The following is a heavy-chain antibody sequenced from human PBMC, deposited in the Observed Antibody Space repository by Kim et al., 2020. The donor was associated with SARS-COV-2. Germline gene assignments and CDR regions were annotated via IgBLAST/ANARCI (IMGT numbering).Heavy chain of an antibody. CDR3: SRVWYNLNYYSMEV. J-gene: IGHJ6*02. Sequence: ASVKVSCKDSGYTFGSYSIHWVRQAPGQRLEGMGWINAGNGNTKYSQKFQGRVTITRDTSKNTVYMELSSLRSEDTALYYCSRVWYNLNYYSMEVWGQG. V-gene: IGHV1-3*01. CDR2: INAGNGNT. D-gene: IGHD1-1*01. CDR1: GYTFGSYS.